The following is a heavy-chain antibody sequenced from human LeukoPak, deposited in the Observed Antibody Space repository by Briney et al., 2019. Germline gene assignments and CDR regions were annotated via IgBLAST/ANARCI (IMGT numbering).Heavy chain of an antibody. CDR2: INPSGGST. J-gene: IGHJ4*02. CDR3: ASSYNWNDGIDY. Sequence: GASVKVSCKASGYTFTSYYMHWVRQAPGQGLEWMGIINPSGGSTSYAQKFQGRVTMTRDTSTSTAYMELRSLRSDDTAVYYCASSYNWNDGIDYWGQGTLVTVSS. V-gene: IGHV1-46*01. D-gene: IGHD1-1*01. CDR1: GYTFTSYY.